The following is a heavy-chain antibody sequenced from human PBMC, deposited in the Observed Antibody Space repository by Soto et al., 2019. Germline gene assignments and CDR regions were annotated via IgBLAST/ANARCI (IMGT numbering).Heavy chain of an antibody. CDR2: INPNSGGT. CDR1: GYTFTDYY. V-gene: IGHV1-2*04. D-gene: IGHD6-6*01. CDR3: AREDSISSRPFDY. Sequence: GASVKVSCKASGYTFTDYYIHWVRQAPGQGLEWIGWINPNSGGTNYPPKFQGWVTMTRDTSISTAYMELSSLKSDDTAVYYCAREDSISSRPFDYWGQGTLVTVSS. J-gene: IGHJ4*02.